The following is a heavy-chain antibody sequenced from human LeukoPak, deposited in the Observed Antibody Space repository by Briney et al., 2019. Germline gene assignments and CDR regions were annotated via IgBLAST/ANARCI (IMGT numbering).Heavy chain of an antibody. CDR1: GYTFTSHG. V-gene: IGHV1-18*01. CDR3: ARVWIEHGDYNYFDP. Sequence: ASVKVSCKASGYTFTSHGISWVRQAPGQGLEWMGWISAYNDNTNYAQKLQGRVTMTTDTSTSTAYMELRSLRSDDTAVYYCARVWIEHGDYNYFDPWGQGTLVTVSS. J-gene: IGHJ5*02. D-gene: IGHD3-10*01. CDR2: ISAYNDNT.